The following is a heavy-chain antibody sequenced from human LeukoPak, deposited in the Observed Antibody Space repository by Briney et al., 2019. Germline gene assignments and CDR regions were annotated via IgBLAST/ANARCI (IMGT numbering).Heavy chain of an antibody. CDR2: VDPEDGET. V-gene: IGHV1-69-2*01. J-gene: IGHJ4*02. CDR1: GYTFTYYY. CDR3: ATARFGELFSPFDY. D-gene: IGHD3-10*01. Sequence: ASVKVSCKVSGYTFTYYYMHWVPQAPGKGLEWMGLVDPEDGETIYAEKFQGRVTITADTSTDTAYMELSSLRSEDTAVYYCATARFGELFSPFDYWGQGTLVTVSS.